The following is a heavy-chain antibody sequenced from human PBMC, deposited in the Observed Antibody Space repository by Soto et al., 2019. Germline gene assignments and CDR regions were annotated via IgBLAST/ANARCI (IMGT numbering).Heavy chain of an antibody. D-gene: IGHD2-15*01. CDR2: IIPIFGTA. CDR3: AGDLGYCGGGSCYAQGHYYGMDV. CDR1: GGTFSSYA. J-gene: IGHJ6*02. V-gene: IGHV1-69*13. Sequence: ALVKVSCKASGGTFSSYAISWVRQAPGQGLEWMGGIIPIFGTASYAQKFQGRVTITADESTSTAYMELSSLRSEDTAVYYCAGDLGYCGGGSCYAQGHYYGMDVWGQGTTVTVSS.